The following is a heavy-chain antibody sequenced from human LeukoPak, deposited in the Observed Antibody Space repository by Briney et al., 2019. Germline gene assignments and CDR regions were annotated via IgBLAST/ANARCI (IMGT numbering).Heavy chain of an antibody. CDR3: ARNIVVVPAENWFDP. CDR1: GYSISSGYY. Sequence: SETLSLTCTVSGYSISSGYYWGWIRQPPGKGLEWIGSIYHSGSTYYNPSLKSRVAISVDTSKNQFSLKLSSVTAADTAVYYCARNIVVVPAENWFDPWGQGTLVTVYS. D-gene: IGHD2-2*01. J-gene: IGHJ5*02. CDR2: IYHSGST. V-gene: IGHV4-38-2*02.